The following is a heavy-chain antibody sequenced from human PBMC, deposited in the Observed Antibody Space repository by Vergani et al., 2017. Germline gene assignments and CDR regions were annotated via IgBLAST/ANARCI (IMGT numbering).Heavy chain of an antibody. Sequence: QVQLVQSGAEVKKPGSSVKVSCKASGGTFSSYAISWVRQAPGQGLEWMGWINPNSGGTNYAQKFQGRVTMTRDTSISTAYMELSRLRSDDTAGYYGAGVRDSSLSVDYWGQGTLVTVSS. J-gene: IGHJ4*02. D-gene: IGHD6-13*01. V-gene: IGHV1-2*02. CDR3: AGVRDSSLSVDY. CDR1: GGTFSSYA. CDR2: INPNSGGT.